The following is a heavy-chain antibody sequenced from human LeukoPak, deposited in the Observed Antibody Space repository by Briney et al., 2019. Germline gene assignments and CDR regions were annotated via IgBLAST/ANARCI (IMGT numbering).Heavy chain of an antibody. CDR1: GFTFADYA. CDR2: FSEDGSNT. V-gene: IGHV3-43*02. D-gene: IGHD3-10*02. CDR3: AKVYYYFRNWYAFDI. J-gene: IGHJ3*02. Sequence: GGSLRLSCAASGFTFADYAMHWVRQAPGKGLEWVSLFSEDGSNTYYADSVKGRFTISRDNSKNTLYLQMNSLRTEDTALYYCAKVYYYFRNWYAFDIWGQGTMVTVSS.